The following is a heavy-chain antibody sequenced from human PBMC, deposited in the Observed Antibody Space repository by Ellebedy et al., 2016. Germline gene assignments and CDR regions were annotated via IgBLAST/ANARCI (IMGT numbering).Heavy chain of an antibody. D-gene: IGHD6-19*01. CDR2: ISWNSGSI. J-gene: IGHJ3*02. CDR1: GFTFDDYA. Sequence: GGSLRLSXAASGFTFDDYAMHWVRQAPGKGLEWVSGISWNSGSIGYADSVKGRFTISRDNAKNSLYLQMNSLRAEDTALYYCAKDIRGEQWLVEEHAFDIWGQGTMVTVSS. V-gene: IGHV3-9*01. CDR3: AKDIRGEQWLVEEHAFDI.